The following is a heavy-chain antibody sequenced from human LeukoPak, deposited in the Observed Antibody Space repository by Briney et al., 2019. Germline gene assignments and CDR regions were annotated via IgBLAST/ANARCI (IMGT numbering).Heavy chain of an antibody. D-gene: IGHD3-10*01. CDR2: IYYSGST. CDR3: ARLVRFTMVRGAHFDY. J-gene: IGHJ4*02. Sequence: SETLSLTCTVSGGSISSSSYFWGWIRQPPGKGLEWIGSIYYSGSTYYNPSLKNRVTVSVGTSKNQFSLKLSSVTAADTAVYYCARLVRFTMVRGAHFDYWGQGTLVTASS. V-gene: IGHV4-39*01. CDR1: GGSISSSSYF.